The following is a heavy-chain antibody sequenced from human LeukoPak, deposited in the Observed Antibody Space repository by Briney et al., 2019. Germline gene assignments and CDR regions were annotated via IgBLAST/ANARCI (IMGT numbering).Heavy chain of an antibody. D-gene: IGHD6-19*01. Sequence: GASVKVSCTASGYTFTSYGISWVRQAPGQGLEWMGWISAYNGNTNYAQKHQGRVTMTTDTSTSTAYMELRSLRSDDTAVYYCAGWAVAGTHWFDPWGQGTLVTVSS. CDR3: AGWAVAGTHWFDP. J-gene: IGHJ5*02. V-gene: IGHV1-18*01. CDR2: ISAYNGNT. CDR1: GYTFTSYG.